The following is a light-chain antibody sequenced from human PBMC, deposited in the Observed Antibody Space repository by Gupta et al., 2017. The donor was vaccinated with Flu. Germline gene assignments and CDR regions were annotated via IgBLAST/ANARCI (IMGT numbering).Light chain of an antibody. CDR1: QSVIDSYNIRSY. J-gene: IGKJ4*01. CDR2: WAS. Sequence: QRATINWKSSQSVIDSYNIRSYLAWYQQKPGQTPKLLIYWASSREYGVPDRFSGSGSGTDFTLTISSLEAEDLAVYYCHQYCTWPLTFGGGTKVEIK. V-gene: IGKV4-1*01. CDR3: HQYCTWPLT.